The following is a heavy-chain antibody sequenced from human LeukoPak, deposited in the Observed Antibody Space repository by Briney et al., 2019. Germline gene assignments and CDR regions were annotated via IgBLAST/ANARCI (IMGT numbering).Heavy chain of an antibody. CDR1: GGSISSYY. CDR3: ARDPSNSSGWRTFFDY. CDR2: IYTSGST. V-gene: IGHV4-4*07. J-gene: IGHJ4*02. Sequence: SETLSLTCTVSGGSISSYYWSWIRQPAGKGLEWIGRIYTSGSTNYNPSLKSRVTMSVDTSKNQFSLKLSSVTAADTAVYYCARDPSNSSGWRTFFDYWGQGTLVTVSS. D-gene: IGHD6-19*01.